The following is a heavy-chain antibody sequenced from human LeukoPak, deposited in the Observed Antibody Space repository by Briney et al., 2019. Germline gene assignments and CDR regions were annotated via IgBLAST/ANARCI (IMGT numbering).Heavy chain of an antibody. CDR3: ARVSSSSWWALDY. CDR1: GFTFSSYA. Sequence: GGSLRLSCAASGFTFSSYAMSWVRQAPGKGLEWVSRINTDGSSTSYADSVKGRFTISRDNAKNTLYLQMNSLRAEDTAVYYCARVSSSSWWALDYWGQGTLVTVSS. V-gene: IGHV3-74*01. D-gene: IGHD6-13*01. J-gene: IGHJ4*02. CDR2: INTDGSST.